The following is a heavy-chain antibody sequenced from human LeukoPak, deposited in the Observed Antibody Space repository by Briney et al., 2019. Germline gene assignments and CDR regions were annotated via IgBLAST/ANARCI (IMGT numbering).Heavy chain of an antibody. J-gene: IGHJ4*02. CDR3: ARSYKYSGSYYSDFDY. Sequence: GGSLRLSCAASGFTFSSYAMHWVRQAPGKGLEWVAVISYDGSNKYYADSVKGRFTISRDNSKNTLYLQMNSLRAEDTAVYYCARSYKYSGSYYSDFDYWGRGTLVTVSS. CDR2: ISYDGSNK. CDR1: GFTFSSYA. D-gene: IGHD1-26*01. V-gene: IGHV3-30-3*01.